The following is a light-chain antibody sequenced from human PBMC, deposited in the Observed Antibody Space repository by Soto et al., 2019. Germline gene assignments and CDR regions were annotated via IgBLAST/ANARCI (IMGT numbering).Light chain of an antibody. CDR3: SSYTTSVTYV. J-gene: IGLJ1*01. Sequence: QSALTQPASVSGSPGQSITISCTGTSSDVGAYNSVSWYQQHPGKAPKLIIYDVSTRPSGISGRFSGSKSGNTASLTISGLQAEDESDYYCSSYTTSVTYVFGTGTRSPS. CDR1: SSDVGAYNS. CDR2: DVS. V-gene: IGLV2-14*01.